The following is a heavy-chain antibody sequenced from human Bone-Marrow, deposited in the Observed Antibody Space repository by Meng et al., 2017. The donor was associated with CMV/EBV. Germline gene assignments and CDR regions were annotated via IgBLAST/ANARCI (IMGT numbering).Heavy chain of an antibody. CDR1: GYTFTSYG. CDR2: ISAYNGNT. V-gene: IGHV1-18*01. Sequence: SVKVSRKASGYTFTSYGISWVRQAPGQGLEWMGWISAYNGNTNYAQKLQGRVTMTTDTSTSTAYMELSSLRSEDTAVYYCARDGGLACYNWFDPWGQGTLVTVSS. J-gene: IGHJ5*02. CDR3: ARDGGLACYNWFDP. D-gene: IGHD2-15*01.